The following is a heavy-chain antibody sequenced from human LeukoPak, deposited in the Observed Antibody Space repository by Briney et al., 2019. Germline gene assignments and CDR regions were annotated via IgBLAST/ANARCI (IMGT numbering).Heavy chain of an antibody. CDR2: IYSGGST. CDR1: GFTVSSNY. CDR3: ARTSYGSGIADAFDI. J-gene: IGHJ3*02. D-gene: IGHD3-10*01. Sequence: PGGSLRLSCVASGFTVSSNYMSWVRQAPGKGLEWVSVIYSGGSTYYADSVKGRFTISRDNSKNTLYLQMNSLRAEDTAVYYCARTSYGSGIADAFDIWGQGTMVTVSS. V-gene: IGHV3-53*01.